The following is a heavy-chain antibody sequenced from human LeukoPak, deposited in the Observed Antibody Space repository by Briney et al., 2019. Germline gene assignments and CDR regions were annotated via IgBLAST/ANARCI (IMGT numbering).Heavy chain of an antibody. CDR2: ISYDGSNK. CDR3: ARTAAGD. Sequence: GGSLRLSCAASGFTFSGYPIHWVRQAPGKGLEWVAVISYDGSNKYYADSVKGRFTISRDNAKNSLYLQMNSLRAEDTAVYYCARTAAGDWGQGTLVTVSS. V-gene: IGHV3-30-3*01. J-gene: IGHJ4*02. CDR1: GFTFSGYP. D-gene: IGHD6-13*01.